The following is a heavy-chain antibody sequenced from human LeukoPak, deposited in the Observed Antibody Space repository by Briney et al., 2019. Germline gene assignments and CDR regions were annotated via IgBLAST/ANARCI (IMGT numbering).Heavy chain of an antibody. D-gene: IGHD3-10*01. V-gene: IGHV4-30-2*01. CDR2: IYHSGST. CDR1: GGSLSSGGYS. Sequence: SGTLSLTCAVSGGSLSSGGYSWSWIRQPPGKGLEWIGYIYHSGSTYYNPSLKSRATISVDRSKNQFSLKLNSVTAADTDGDYCARDRDMVRGSSWFDPWGQEPWSPSPQ. CDR3: ARDRDMVRGSSWFDP. J-gene: IGHJ5*02.